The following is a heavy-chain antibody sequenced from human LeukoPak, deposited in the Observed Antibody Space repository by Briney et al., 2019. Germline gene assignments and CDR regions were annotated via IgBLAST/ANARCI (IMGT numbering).Heavy chain of an antibody. Sequence: NSSETLSLTCTVSGGSISSYYWSWIRQPPGKGLEWIGYTYYSGSTNYNPSLKSRVTISVDTSKNQFSLKLSSVTAADTAVYYCARGPYCSGGSCPSLSDWFDPWGQGTLVTVSS. J-gene: IGHJ5*02. CDR1: GGSISSYY. CDR2: TYYSGST. V-gene: IGHV4-59*08. D-gene: IGHD2-15*01. CDR3: ARGPYCSGGSCPSLSDWFDP.